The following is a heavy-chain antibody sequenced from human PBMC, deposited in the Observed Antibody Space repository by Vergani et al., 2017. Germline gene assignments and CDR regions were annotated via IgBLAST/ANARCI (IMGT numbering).Heavy chain of an antibody. CDR3: ARVRYTYGQKPNYYMDV. CDR1: GYTFTSYY. D-gene: IGHD5-18*01. V-gene: IGHV1-2*02. CDR2: INPHSGGA. Sequence: QVQLVQSGAEVKKPGASVKVSCKASGYTFTSYYMHWVRQAPGQGLEWMGIINPHSGGANFAQKFQGRVTMTRDTSISTAYMELSSLNSDDTAVYYCARVRYTYGQKPNYYMDVWGKGTTVTVFS. J-gene: IGHJ6*03.